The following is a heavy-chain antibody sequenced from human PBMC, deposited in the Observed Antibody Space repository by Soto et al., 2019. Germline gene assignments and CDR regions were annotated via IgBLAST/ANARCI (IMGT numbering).Heavy chain of an antibody. CDR3: ARGRSGSP. CDR2: MNPISANT. Sequence: QVQLVQSGAEVKKPGASVKVSCKASGYTFINYDINWVRQATGQGLEWMGWMNPISANTGYAQKFQGRVTMTRDTSISTAYMELSSLTSEDPAVYYCARGRSGSPWGQGTLVTVSS. D-gene: IGHD1-26*01. V-gene: IGHV1-8*01. J-gene: IGHJ5*02. CDR1: GYTFINYD.